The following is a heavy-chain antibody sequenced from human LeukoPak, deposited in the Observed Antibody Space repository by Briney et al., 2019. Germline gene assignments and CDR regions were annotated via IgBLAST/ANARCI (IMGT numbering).Heavy chain of an antibody. Sequence: LWASVKVSCKASGYTFTGYYMHWVRQAPGQGLEWMGWINPNSGGTNYAQKFQGRVTMTRDTSISTAYMELSRLRSDDTAVYYCARDKYSSGPFDYWGQGTLVTVSS. D-gene: IGHD6-19*01. CDR3: ARDKYSSGPFDY. CDR2: INPNSGGT. V-gene: IGHV1-2*02. J-gene: IGHJ4*02. CDR1: GYTFTGYY.